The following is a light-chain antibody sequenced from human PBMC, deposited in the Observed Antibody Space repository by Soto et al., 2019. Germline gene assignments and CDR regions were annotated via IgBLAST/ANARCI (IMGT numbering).Light chain of an antibody. CDR2: DAS. CDR3: QQRSNWPPF. J-gene: IGKJ5*01. CDR1: QSVSSY. V-gene: IGKV3-11*01. Sequence: EIVLTHSPATLSLSPLERATLSFRASQSVSSYLAWYQQKPGQAPRLLIYDASNRATGIPARFSGSGSGTDFTLTISSLEPEDFAVYYCQQRSNWPPFFGQGTRLEIK.